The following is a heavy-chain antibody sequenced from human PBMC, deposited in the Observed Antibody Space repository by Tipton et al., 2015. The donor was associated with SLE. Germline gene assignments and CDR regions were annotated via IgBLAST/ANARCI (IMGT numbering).Heavy chain of an antibody. CDR3: ARERRVYYDFWSGYYQMGAFDI. J-gene: IGHJ3*02. Sequence: TLSLTCTVSGGSISSYYWSWIRQPPGKGLEWIGYIYYSGSTNYNPSLKSRVTISVDTSKNQFSLKLSSVTAADTAVDYCARERRVYYDFWSGYYQMGAFDIWGQGTMVTVSS. D-gene: IGHD3-3*01. CDR2: IYYSGST. V-gene: IGHV4-59*01. CDR1: GGSISSYY.